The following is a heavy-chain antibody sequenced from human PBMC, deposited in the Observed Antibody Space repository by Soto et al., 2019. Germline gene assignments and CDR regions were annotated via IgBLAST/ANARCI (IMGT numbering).Heavy chain of an antibody. CDR1: GYTFTSYG. J-gene: IGHJ3*02. Sequence: GASVKVSCKASGYTFTSYGISWVRQAPGQGLEWMGWISAYNGNTNYAQKLQGRVTMTTDTSTSTAYMELRSLRSDDTAVYYCARDYYDILTGYGDAFDIWGQGTMVTVSS. V-gene: IGHV1-18*01. D-gene: IGHD3-9*01. CDR3: ARDYYDILTGYGDAFDI. CDR2: ISAYNGNT.